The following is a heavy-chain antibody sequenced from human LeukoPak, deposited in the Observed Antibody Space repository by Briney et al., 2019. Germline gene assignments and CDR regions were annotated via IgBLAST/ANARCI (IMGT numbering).Heavy chain of an antibody. D-gene: IGHD5-18*01. V-gene: IGHV5-51*01. Sequence: GESLKISCEGSGYSFISYWIGWVRQMPGKGLEWMGIINPGDSDTRYSPSFQGQVTISAHKSITTAYLQWSSLKASDTAMYYCARHGGRGYRFDYDYWGQGILVTVSS. CDR3: ARHGGRGYRFDYDY. CDR2: INPGDSDT. J-gene: IGHJ4*02. CDR1: GYSFISYW.